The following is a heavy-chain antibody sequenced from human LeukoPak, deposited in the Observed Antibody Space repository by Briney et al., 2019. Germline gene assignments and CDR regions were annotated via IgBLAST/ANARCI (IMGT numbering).Heavy chain of an antibody. CDR1: GYTFTGYY. Sequence: ASVKVSCKASGYTFTGYYMHWVRQAPGQGLEWMGWINPNSGGTNYAQKFQGSVTMTRDTSISTAYMELSRLRSDDTAVYYGARGGIAARHEWFDPWGQGTLVTVSS. CDR3: ARGGIAARHEWFDP. CDR2: INPNSGGT. V-gene: IGHV1-2*02. D-gene: IGHD6-6*01. J-gene: IGHJ5*02.